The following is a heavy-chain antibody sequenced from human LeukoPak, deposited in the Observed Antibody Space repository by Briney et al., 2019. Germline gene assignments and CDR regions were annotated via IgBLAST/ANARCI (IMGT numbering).Heavy chain of an antibody. Sequence: PGGPLRLSCAASGFIVSSNYMSWVRQAPGKGLEWVSVIYSGGSTYYADSVKGRFTISRDNSKNTLYLQMNSLRAEDTAVYYCAKEPAAAGTVVDYWGQGTLVTVSS. CDR1: GFIVSSNY. CDR2: IYSGGST. J-gene: IGHJ4*02. V-gene: IGHV3-53*01. CDR3: AKEPAAAGTVVDY. D-gene: IGHD6-13*01.